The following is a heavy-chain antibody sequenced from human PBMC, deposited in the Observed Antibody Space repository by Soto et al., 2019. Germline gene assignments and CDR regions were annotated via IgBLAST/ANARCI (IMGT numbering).Heavy chain of an antibody. V-gene: IGHV4-30-4*01. D-gene: IGHD1-26*01. Sequence: QVQLQESGPGLVKPSQTLSLTCTVSGGSISSGDYYWSWIRQPPGKGLEWIGYIYYSGSTYYNPSLKSRVTISVDTSKNHFSLKLSPVTAADTAVYYCASLLYYPPPGSFAHGMDVWGQGTTVTVSS. CDR3: ASLLYYPPPGSFAHGMDV. CDR1: GGSISSGDYY. CDR2: IYYSGST. J-gene: IGHJ6*02.